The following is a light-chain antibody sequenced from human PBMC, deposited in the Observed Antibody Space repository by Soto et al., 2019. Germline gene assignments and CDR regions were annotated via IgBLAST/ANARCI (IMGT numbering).Light chain of an antibody. CDR3: QQYNSYPYT. J-gene: IGKJ2*01. Sequence: DIQMTQSPSTLSASVGDRVTITCRASQSISNWLAWYQQKPGKAPKLLIYDASSLESGVPSRFSGSGSGTEFTLTISRLQPDDFATYYCQQYNSYPYTFGQGTKLEIK. V-gene: IGKV1-5*01. CDR2: DAS. CDR1: QSISNW.